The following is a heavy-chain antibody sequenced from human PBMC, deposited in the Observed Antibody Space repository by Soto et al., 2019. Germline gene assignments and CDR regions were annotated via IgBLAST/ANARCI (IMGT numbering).Heavy chain of an antibody. Sequence: EVQLVESGGGLVQPGGSLRLSCAASGFSLTKYYMHWVRQVPGRGLVWLSYVNTGGTDTVHADSVRGRFTISRDTAKNILFLQMNSLRAEDTAVYFCARAPVVSTPLDYWGQGTLVTVSS. CDR1: GFSLTKYY. J-gene: IGHJ4*02. D-gene: IGHD2-15*01. V-gene: IGHV3-74*01. CDR2: VNTGGTDT. CDR3: ARAPVVSTPLDY.